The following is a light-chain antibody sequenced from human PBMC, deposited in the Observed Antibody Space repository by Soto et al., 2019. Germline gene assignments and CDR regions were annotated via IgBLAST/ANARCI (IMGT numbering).Light chain of an antibody. Sequence: PMTQSPSTVSASVGDRVTITCRASQSISHFLAWYQQKPGKVPKLLIYDASNLGSGVPSRFSGSGSGTDFTLTISGLQPDDFTTYYCQQYTSYSRAFGQGTKVDIK. CDR1: QSISHF. V-gene: IGKV1-5*01. J-gene: IGKJ1*01. CDR3: QQYTSYSRA. CDR2: DAS.